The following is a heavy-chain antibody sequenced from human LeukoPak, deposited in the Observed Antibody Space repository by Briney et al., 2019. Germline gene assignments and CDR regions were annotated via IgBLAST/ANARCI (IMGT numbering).Heavy chain of an antibody. CDR3: ARGYYDSSGYYLAEYFQH. D-gene: IGHD3-22*01. CDR2: INPSGGST. Sequence: SVKVSCKASGYTFTSYYMHWVRQAPGQGLEWMGIINPSGGSTSYAQKFQGRVTMTRDTSTSTVYMELSSLRSEDTAVYYCARGYYDSSGYYLAEYFQHWGQGTLVTVSS. J-gene: IGHJ1*01. V-gene: IGHV1-46*01. CDR1: GYTFTSYY.